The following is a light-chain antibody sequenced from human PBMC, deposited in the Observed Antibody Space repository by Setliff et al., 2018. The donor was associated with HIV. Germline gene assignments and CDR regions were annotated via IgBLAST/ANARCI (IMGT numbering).Light chain of an antibody. J-gene: IGLJ1*01. CDR1: SSNIGAGYD. CDR2: CNI. Sequence: QSVLTQPPSVSGAPGQRVTISCTGNSSNIGAGYDVHWYQHLPGTAPKLLIYCNIVRPSGVPERFSGSVSGTSASLVITRLQTGDEVDYYCGTWDSNLSAYVFGTGTKV. V-gene: IGLV1-40*01. CDR3: GTWDSNLSAYV.